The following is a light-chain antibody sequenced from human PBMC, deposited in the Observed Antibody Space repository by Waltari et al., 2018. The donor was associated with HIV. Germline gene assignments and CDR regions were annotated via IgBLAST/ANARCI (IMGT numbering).Light chain of an antibody. V-gene: IGKV1-27*01. J-gene: IGKJ3*01. CDR2: AAS. Sequence: DIQMTQSPSSLSASVGDRVTIPCRASQGISNYLAWYQQKPVKPPKLLIYAASTLQLGVASRFNGSGTGTDFTLTISSMRPEDFATYYCQKYSNAPFSFGPGTTVDIK. CDR3: QKYSNAPFS. CDR1: QGISNY.